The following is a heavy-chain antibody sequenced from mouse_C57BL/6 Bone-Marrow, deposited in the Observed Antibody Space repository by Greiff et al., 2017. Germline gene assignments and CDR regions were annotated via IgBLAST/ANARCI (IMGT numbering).Heavy chain of an antibody. CDR2: ISSGSSTI. Sequence: EVKLVESGGGLVKPGGSLKLSCAASGFTFSDYGMHWVRQAPEKGLEWVAYISSGSSTIYYADTVKGRFTISRDNAKNTLFLQMTSLRSEDTAMYYCARKRRGPMDYWGQGTSVTVSS. CDR3: ARKRRGPMDY. V-gene: IGHV5-17*01. J-gene: IGHJ4*01. CDR1: GFTFSDYG.